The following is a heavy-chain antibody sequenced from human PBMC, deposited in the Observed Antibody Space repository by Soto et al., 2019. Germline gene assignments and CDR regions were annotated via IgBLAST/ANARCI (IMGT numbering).Heavy chain of an antibody. CDR3: ARVRVYGSERTVFDF. CDR1: RGSVSSGGYY. D-gene: IGHD3-10*01. V-gene: IGHV4-31*03. Sequence: QVQLQESGPGLVKPSQTLSLTCTVSRGSVSSGGYYWSWIRQHPGKGLEWIGYIYYNGITDYHPSLKSRLIISVDTSRNQLSLILSSVTAADTAVYYCARVRVYGSERTVFDFWGQGTLVTVSS. J-gene: IGHJ4*02. CDR2: IYYNGIT.